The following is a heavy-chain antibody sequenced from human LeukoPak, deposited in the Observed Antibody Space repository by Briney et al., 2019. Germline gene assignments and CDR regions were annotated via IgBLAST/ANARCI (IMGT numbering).Heavy chain of an antibody. CDR3: ATLYYDILTGTAGYWFDP. V-gene: IGHV1-2*02. CDR2: INPNSGGT. D-gene: IGHD3-9*01. CDR1: GYTFTGYY. J-gene: IGHJ5*02. Sequence: ASVKVSCKASGYTFTGYYMHWVRQAPGQGLEWMGWINPNSGGTNYAQKLQGRVTMTTDTSTSTAYMELRSLRSDDTAVYYCATLYYDILTGTAGYWFDPWGQGTLVTVSS.